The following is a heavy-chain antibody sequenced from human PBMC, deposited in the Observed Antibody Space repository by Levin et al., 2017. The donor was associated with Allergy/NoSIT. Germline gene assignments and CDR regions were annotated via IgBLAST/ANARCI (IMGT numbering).Heavy chain of an antibody. CDR1: GYTFTGYY. J-gene: IGHJ3*02. CDR3: ARIHVDIVAVTVTAFDI. D-gene: IGHD5-12*01. V-gene: IGHV1-2*06. CDR2: INPNSGGT. Sequence: GESLKISCKASGYTFTGYYMHWVRQAPGQGLEWMGRINPNSGGTNYAQKFQGRVTMTRDTSISTAYMELSRLRSDDTAVYYCARIHVDIVAVTVTAFDIWGQGTMVTVSS.